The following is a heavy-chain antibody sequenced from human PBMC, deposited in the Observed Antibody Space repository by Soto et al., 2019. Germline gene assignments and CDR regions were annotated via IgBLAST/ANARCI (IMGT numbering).Heavy chain of an antibody. V-gene: IGHV1-18*01. D-gene: IGHD3-10*01. Sequence: QVQLVQSGAEVKKPGASVKVSCKASGYTFTSYGISWVRQAPGQGLEWMGWISAYNGNTNYAQKLQGRVTMTTDTATGTAYMELRSLISDDTAVYYCERGSLGYYGSGSSIYSFDYWGQGTLVPVSS. CDR2: ISAYNGNT. CDR1: GYTFTSYG. J-gene: IGHJ4*02. CDR3: ERGSLGYYGSGSSIYSFDY.